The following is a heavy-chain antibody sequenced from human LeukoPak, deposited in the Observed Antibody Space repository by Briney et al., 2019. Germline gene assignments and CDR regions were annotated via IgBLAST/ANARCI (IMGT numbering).Heavy chain of an antibody. CDR3: ARAPIYGRFDP. J-gene: IGHJ5*02. Sequence: GGSLRLSCAASGFTFSSYWMHWVRQAPGKGLVWVSRINSDGSSTSYADSVKGRFTISRDNAKNTLYLQMNSLRAEDTAVYYCARAPIYGRFDPWGQGTLVTVSS. V-gene: IGHV3-74*01. D-gene: IGHD4-17*01. CDR1: GFTFSSYW. CDR2: INSDGSST.